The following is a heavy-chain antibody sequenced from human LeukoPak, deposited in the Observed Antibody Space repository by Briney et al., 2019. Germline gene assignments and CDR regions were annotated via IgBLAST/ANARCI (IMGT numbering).Heavy chain of an antibody. Sequence: GESLKISCKGSGYSFTNYWIGWVRQMPGKGLEWRGIIYPADSDTRYSPSFQGQVTISADKSINTAYVQWSSLKASDTAIYYCARRSSTWGDAFDIWGQGTMVTVSS. CDR3: ARRSSTWGDAFDI. CDR2: IYPADSDT. V-gene: IGHV5-51*01. D-gene: IGHD6-13*01. CDR1: GYSFTNYW. J-gene: IGHJ3*02.